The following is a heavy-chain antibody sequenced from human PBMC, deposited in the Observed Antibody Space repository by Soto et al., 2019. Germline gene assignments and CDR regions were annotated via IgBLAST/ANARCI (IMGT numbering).Heavy chain of an antibody. CDR1: GGSISSSSYY. CDR3: ARQPPSSNWNYIYSYYMDV. CDR2: IYYSGST. D-gene: IGHD1-7*01. V-gene: IGHV4-39*01. Sequence: PSETLSLTCTVSGGSISSSSYYWVLSRQPPGKVLEWIGSIYYSGSTYYNSSLKSRVPISVDTSKNQFSLKLSSVTAAETAVYYCARQPPSSNWNYIYSYYMDVWGKGTTVTVSS. J-gene: IGHJ6*03.